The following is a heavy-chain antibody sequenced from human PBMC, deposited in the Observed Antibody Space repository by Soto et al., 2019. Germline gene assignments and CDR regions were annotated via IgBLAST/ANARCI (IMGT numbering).Heavy chain of an antibody. Sequence: PSETLSLTCAVYGGSFSGYYWSWIRQPPGKGLEWIGEINHSGSTNYNPSLKSRVTISVDTSKNQFSLKLSSVTAADTAVYYCARGLYLVAAASIDYWGQGTLVTVSS. CDR2: INHSGST. D-gene: IGHD6-13*01. V-gene: IGHV4-34*01. CDR1: GGSFSGYY. CDR3: ARGLYLVAAASIDY. J-gene: IGHJ4*02.